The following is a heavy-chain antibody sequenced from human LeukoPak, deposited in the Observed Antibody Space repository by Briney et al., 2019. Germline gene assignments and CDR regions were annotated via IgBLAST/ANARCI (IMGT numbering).Heavy chain of an antibody. CDR3: AKSALTYGSRDYYFDS. J-gene: IGHJ4*02. CDR1: GFTFSTYG. Sequence: GGSLRLSCAASGFTFSTYGMHWVRQAPDKGLEWVALIWYNGNNKDYADSVKGRFTISRDNSENTMSLQMNSLRAEDTAVYYCAKSALTYGSRDYYFDSWGQGTLVTVSS. V-gene: IGHV3-33*08. D-gene: IGHD3-10*01. CDR2: IWYNGNNK.